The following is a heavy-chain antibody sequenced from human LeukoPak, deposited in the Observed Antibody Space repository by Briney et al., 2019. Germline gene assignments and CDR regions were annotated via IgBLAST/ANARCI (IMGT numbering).Heavy chain of an antibody. D-gene: IGHD6-19*01. CDR3: ARQMYSSGWYYFDY. CDR2: IWYDGSNK. V-gene: IGHV3-33*01. Sequence: GRSLRLSCAASGFTFSSYGMHWVRQAPGKGLEWVAVIWYDGSNKYYADSVKGRFTISRDNSKNTLYLQMNSLRAEDTAVYYRARQMYSSGWYYFDYWGQGTLVTVSS. CDR1: GFTFSSYG. J-gene: IGHJ4*02.